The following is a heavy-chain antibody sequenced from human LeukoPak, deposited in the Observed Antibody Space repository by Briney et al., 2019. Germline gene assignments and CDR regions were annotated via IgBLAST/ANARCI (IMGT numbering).Heavy chain of an antibody. J-gene: IGHJ4*02. Sequence: GGSLRLSCAASGFTFTGHWMSWVRQAPGKGLVWVANINPDGSEKYSVDSVEGRFTISRDNTKNSLYLQMNSQRAEDTAVYYCAPRGHWGRGTLVTVSS. CDR3: APRGH. CDR1: GFTFTGHW. V-gene: IGHV3-7*01. CDR2: INPDGSEK.